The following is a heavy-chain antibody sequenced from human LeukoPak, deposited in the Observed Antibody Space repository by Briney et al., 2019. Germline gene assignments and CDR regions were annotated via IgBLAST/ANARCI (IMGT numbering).Heavy chain of an antibody. CDR2: ISYDGSNK. CDR3: ARAMATIGRLGDY. D-gene: IGHD5-12*01. J-gene: IGHJ4*02. CDR1: GFTFSNAW. V-gene: IGHV3-30*03. Sequence: GGSLRLSCAASGFTFSNAWMSWVRQAPGKGLEWVAVISYDGSNKYYADSVKGRFTISRDNSKNTLYVQMNSLRAEDTAVYYCARAMATIGRLGDYWGQGTLVTVSS.